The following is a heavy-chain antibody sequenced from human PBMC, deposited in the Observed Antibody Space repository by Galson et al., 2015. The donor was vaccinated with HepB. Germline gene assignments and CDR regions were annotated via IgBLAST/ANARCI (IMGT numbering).Heavy chain of an antibody. J-gene: IGHJ5*02. D-gene: IGHD2-2*01. Sequence: SLRLSCAASGFTFSSYWMHWVRQAPGKGLVWVSRINSDGSSTSYADSVKGRFTISRDNAKNTLYLQMNSLRAEDTAVYYCGSGGSSTLFDPWGQGTLVTVSS. CDR1: GFTFSSYW. V-gene: IGHV3-74*01. CDR2: INSDGSST. CDR3: GSGGSSTLFDP.